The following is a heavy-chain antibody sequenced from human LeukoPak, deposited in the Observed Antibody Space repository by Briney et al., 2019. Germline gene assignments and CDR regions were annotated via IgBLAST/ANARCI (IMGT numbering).Heavy chain of an antibody. J-gene: IGHJ3*02. CDR1: GNTVSSNRGA. V-gene: IGHV6-1*01. Sequence: RTLSLTFPISGNTVSSNRGAGNWIRQSPSRGVEWLGRTYYRSNWYNDYAVSVKSRLHINPDTSKNPFTLHLSSVTPDDTAVYYCATYAFEIWVQATMVTVSS. CDR2: TYYRSNWYN. CDR3: ATYAFEI.